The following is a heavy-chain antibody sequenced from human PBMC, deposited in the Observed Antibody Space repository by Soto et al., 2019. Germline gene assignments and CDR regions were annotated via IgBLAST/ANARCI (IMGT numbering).Heavy chain of an antibody. CDR1: GFTFSSYA. J-gene: IGHJ4*02. Sequence: GGSLRLSCAASGFTFSSYAMSWVRQAPGKGLEWVSAISGSGGSTYYADSVKGRFTISRDNSKNTLFLKMNSLRAEDTALYYCAKDQDSDFWSGHFDYWGQGTLVTVSS. V-gene: IGHV3-23*01. CDR2: ISGSGGST. D-gene: IGHD3-3*01. CDR3: AKDQDSDFWSGHFDY.